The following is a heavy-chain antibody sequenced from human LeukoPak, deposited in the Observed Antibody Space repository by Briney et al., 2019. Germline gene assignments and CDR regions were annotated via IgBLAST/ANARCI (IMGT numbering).Heavy chain of an antibody. CDR1: GYTFTGSY. CDR2: LSTNNGAT. Sequence: GASVKVSXKASGYTFTGSYIHWVRQAPGQGLEWMGRLSTNNGATNYAQKFQGRVTMTRDTSITTAYMELTRLTSDDTAVYYCARGGQPPGWGQGTLVTVSS. D-gene: IGHD5-12*01. CDR3: ARGGQPPG. V-gene: IGHV1-2*06. J-gene: IGHJ4*02.